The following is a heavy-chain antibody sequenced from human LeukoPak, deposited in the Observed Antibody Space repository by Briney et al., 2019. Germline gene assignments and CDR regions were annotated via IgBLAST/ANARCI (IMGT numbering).Heavy chain of an antibody. D-gene: IGHD2-8*01. J-gene: IGHJ4*02. CDR1: GGTFSSYA. CDR3: ASNDLVVYAGLY. CDR2: IIPVFGTP. V-gene: IGHV1-69*05. Sequence: GSSVKVSCKAFGGTFSSYAISWVRQAPGQGLEWMGGIIPVFGTPNYAQKFQGRVTITTDESTSTAYMELSSLRSEDTAMYYCASNDLVVYAGLYWGQGTLVTVSS.